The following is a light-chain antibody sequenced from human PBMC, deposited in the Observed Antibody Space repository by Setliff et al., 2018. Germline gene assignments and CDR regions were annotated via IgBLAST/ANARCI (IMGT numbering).Light chain of an antibody. V-gene: IGLV2-14*03. J-gene: IGLJ1*01. CDR2: GVS. CDR3: NAYTAGTTYV. Sequence: QSALTQPASVSGSPGQSITISCSGTSNDVGSYDLVSWYQQHPGKAPKLIIYGVSVRPSGVSSRFSGSKSGNTASLTISGLQTEDEADYYCNAYTAGTTYVFGTGTKVTVL. CDR1: SNDVGSYDL.